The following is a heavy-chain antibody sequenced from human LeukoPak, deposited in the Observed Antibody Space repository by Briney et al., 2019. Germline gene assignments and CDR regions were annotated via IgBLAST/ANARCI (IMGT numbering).Heavy chain of an antibody. D-gene: IGHD6-19*01. CDR3: ARGQAVAGV. J-gene: IGHJ4*02. Sequence: SETLSLTCSVSGGSISSYYWSWIRQPPGKGLEWIGYIYYSGYTNYNPSLKSRVTMSVDTSKNQFSLQLSSVTAADTAVYYCARGQAVAGVWGQGTLVTVCS. V-gene: IGHV4-59*01. CDR1: GGSISSYY. CDR2: IYYSGYT.